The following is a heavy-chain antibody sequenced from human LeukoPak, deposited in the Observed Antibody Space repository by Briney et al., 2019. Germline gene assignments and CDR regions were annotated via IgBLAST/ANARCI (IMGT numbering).Heavy chain of an antibody. Sequence: PGGSLRLSCAASGSSLSYYAMHWVRQAPGKGLEWVSVIWYDGSEKYYVDSVKGRFTISRDNSKNTLYLQMNSLRVEDTAVYYCARGTSDGPVAQLDHWGQGTPVTVAS. D-gene: IGHD2-15*01. V-gene: IGHV3-33*01. CDR2: IWYDGSEK. CDR3: ARGTSDGPVAQLDH. J-gene: IGHJ4*02. CDR1: GSSLSYYA.